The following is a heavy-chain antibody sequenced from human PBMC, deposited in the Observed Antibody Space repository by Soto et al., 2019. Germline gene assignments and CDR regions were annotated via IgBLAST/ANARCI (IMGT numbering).Heavy chain of an antibody. CDR1: GFTFSSYG. Sequence: GSLRLSCAASGFTFSSYGMHWVRQAPGKGLEWVAVIWYDGSNKYYADSVKGRFIISRDNSKNTLYLQMNSLRAEDTAVYYCARDGRSNGDYEVDYWGQGTLVTVSS. J-gene: IGHJ4*02. V-gene: IGHV3-33*01. CDR3: ARDGRSNGDYEVDY. CDR2: IWYDGSNK. D-gene: IGHD4-17*01.